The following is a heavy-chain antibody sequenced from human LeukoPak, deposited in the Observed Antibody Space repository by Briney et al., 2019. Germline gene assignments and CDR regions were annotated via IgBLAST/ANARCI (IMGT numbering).Heavy chain of an antibody. V-gene: IGHV1-69*13. Sequence: GASVKVSCKASGGTFSSYAISWVRQAPGQGLEWMGGIIPIFGTANYAQKFQGRVTITADESTSTAYMELSSLRSEDTAVYYCARGSPLRFLEWPQQKQPYYYYYMDVWGKGTTVTVSS. CDR3: ARGSPLRFLEWPQQKQPYYYYYMDV. D-gene: IGHD3-3*01. J-gene: IGHJ6*03. CDR2: IIPIFGTA. CDR1: GGTFSSYA.